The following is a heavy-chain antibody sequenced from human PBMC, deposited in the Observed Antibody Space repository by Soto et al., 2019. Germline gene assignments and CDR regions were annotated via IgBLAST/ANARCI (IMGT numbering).Heavy chain of an antibody. D-gene: IGHD3-9*01. V-gene: IGHV3-15*07. Sequence: PGGSLRLSCAASGFTFSDAWINWVRQAPGKGLEWVGRIKSKIDGGTTDFAAPVKGRFATSRDDSRDMVYMEMYSLKTDDTAVYYCTTDSLFTGQLVRMDNWGHGTLVTVPS. J-gene: IGHJ4*01. CDR3: TTDSLFTGQLVRMDN. CDR2: IKSKIDGGTT. CDR1: GFTFSDAW.